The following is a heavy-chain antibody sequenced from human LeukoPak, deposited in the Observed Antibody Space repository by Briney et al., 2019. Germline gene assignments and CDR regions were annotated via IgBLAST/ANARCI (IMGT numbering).Heavy chain of an antibody. CDR3: AKDGGLWVSAHWGDS. CDR1: GFTFSSYA. Sequence: AGGSLRLSCAASGFTFSSYAMRWVRQAPGKGLEWVSAISPSSGTFYADSVKGRFTVSRDNSKNTLFLQMNSLRAEDTAVYYCAKDGGLWVSAHWGDSWGRGTLVTVSS. J-gene: IGHJ4*02. V-gene: IGHV3-23*01. D-gene: IGHD7-27*01. CDR2: ISPSSGT.